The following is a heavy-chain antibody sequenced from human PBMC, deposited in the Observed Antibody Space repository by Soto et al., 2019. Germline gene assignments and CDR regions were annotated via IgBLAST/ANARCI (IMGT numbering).Heavy chain of an antibody. D-gene: IGHD2-2*01. V-gene: IGHV4-39*01. CDR2: IYYRGST. Sequence: SETLSLTCTVSGDSISSSRYYWGWVRQPPGKGLEWIGSIYYRGSTYYSPSLKSRVTISVDTSKNQFSLKLSSVTAADTAVYYCPIHLHPTTGYCPSTSCYHFDNLGQGALVNASS. CDR3: PIHLHPTTGYCPSTSCYHFDN. CDR1: GDSISSSRYY. J-gene: IGHJ4*02.